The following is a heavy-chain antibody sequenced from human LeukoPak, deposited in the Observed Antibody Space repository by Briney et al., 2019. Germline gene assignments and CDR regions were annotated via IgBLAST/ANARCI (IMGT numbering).Heavy chain of an antibody. Sequence: GGSLRLSCAASGFTFDDYGMSWVRQAPGKGLEWVSGINWNGGSTGYADSVKGRFTISRDNAKNSLYLQMNSLRAEDTALYYCAKVVAAKVIDYWGQGTLVTVSS. V-gene: IGHV3-20*04. D-gene: IGHD2-15*01. CDR3: AKVVAAKVIDY. J-gene: IGHJ4*02. CDR2: INWNGGST. CDR1: GFTFDDYG.